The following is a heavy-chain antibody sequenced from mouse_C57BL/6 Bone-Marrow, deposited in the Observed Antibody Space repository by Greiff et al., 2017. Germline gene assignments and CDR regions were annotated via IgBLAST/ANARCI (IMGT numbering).Heavy chain of an antibody. J-gene: IGHJ1*03. CDR1: GYTFTSYD. D-gene: IGHD1-1*01. Sequence: VQGVESGPELVKPGASVKLSCKASGYTFTSYDINWVKQRPGQGLEWIGWIYPRDGSTKYNEKFKGKATLTAATSSSTAYMELHSLTSEDSAVYCCGRREVDDSSRDWYFDDWGTGTTVTVSS. CDR2: IYPRDGST. CDR3: GRREVDDSSRDWYFDD. V-gene: IGHV1-85*01.